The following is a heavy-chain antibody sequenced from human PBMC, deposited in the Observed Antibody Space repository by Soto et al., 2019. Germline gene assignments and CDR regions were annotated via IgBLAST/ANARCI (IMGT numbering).Heavy chain of an antibody. CDR2: VYESGYT. Sequence: PSETLSLTCTVSGASVSTGAYYWGWVRQRPGRGLEWSGYVYESGYTYYNMSLKSRLTISLDRSNNQFSLGLTSVTAADTAVYYCVSALRHPAMVYPWSDPCGQGTLLTVSS. J-gene: IGHJ5*02. CDR3: VSALRHPAMVYPWSDP. D-gene: IGHD5-18*01. CDR1: GASVSTGAYY. V-gene: IGHV4-31*03.